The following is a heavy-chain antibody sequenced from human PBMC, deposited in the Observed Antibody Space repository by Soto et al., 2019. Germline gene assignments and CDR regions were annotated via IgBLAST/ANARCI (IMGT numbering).Heavy chain of an antibody. CDR1: GYTFTSYD. Sequence: ASVKVSCKASGYTFTSYDITWVRQAPGQGLEWMGWISAYNGNTDYAQKFQDRLTLATDTSTSTAYMELRSLRSDDTALYYCARPVTSPDHLDIWGQGTMVTVSS. J-gene: IGHJ3*02. D-gene: IGHD4-4*01. V-gene: IGHV1-18*01. CDR3: ARPVTSPDHLDI. CDR2: ISAYNGNT.